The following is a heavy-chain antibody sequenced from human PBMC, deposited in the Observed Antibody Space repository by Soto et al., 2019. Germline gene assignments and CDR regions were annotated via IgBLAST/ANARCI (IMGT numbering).Heavy chain of an antibody. D-gene: IGHD4-17*01. V-gene: IGHV1-58*01. CDR1: GFTFTSSA. CDR2: IVVGSGNT. J-gene: IGHJ4*02. CDR3: AANTYGDLYYFDY. Sequence: VKVSCKASGFTFTSSAVQWVRQARGQRLEWIGWIVVGSGNTNYAQKFQERVTITRDMSTSTAYMELSSLRSEDTAVYYCAANTYGDLYYFDYWGQGTLVTVSS.